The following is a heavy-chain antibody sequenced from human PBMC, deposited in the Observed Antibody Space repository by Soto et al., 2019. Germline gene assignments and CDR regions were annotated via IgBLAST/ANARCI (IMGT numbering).Heavy chain of an antibody. V-gene: IGHV1-69*02. D-gene: IGHD3-10*01. J-gene: IGHJ4*02. CDR1: GGTFNTHT. Sequence: QVHLVQFGAEVREPGSSVKVSCTASGGTFNTHTISWVRQAPGLGLEWMGRIIPMLGMSNSPQKFQGRVSXTXDXXTSTVYMALTRLTSDDTAVYYCATSYGSGSSHFDSWGQGTLVTVSS. CDR2: IIPMLGMS. CDR3: ATSYGSGSSHFDS.